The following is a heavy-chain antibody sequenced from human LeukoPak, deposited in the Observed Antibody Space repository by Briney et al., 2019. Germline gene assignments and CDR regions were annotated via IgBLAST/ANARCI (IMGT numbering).Heavy chain of an antibody. CDR1: GFIFKDYW. D-gene: IGHD3-16*01. Sequence: GGSLRLSCAASGFIFKDYWMIWVRQAPGKGLEWVANIKQDGSEKYYVGSVKGRFTISRDNAKNSLYLQMNTLRAEDTAMYYCAKDAQPRSRWFDPWGQGTLVTVSS. CDR2: IKQDGSEK. V-gene: IGHV3-7*03. CDR3: AKDAQPRSRWFDP. J-gene: IGHJ5*02.